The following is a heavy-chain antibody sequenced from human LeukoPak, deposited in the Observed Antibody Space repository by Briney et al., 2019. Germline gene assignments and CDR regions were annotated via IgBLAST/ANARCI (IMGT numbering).Heavy chain of an antibody. CDR3: ARDPRYCGGGRCYDYYYYYYMDV. D-gene: IGHD2-15*01. CDR2: IRSGGSTI. CDR1: GFTLSSYS. Sequence: GGSLRLSCVVSGFTLSSYSMNWVRQAPGKGLEWVSYIRSGGSTIYYADSVKGRFTISRDNAKNSLYLQMNSLRAEDTAVYYCARDPRYCGGGRCYDYYYYYYMDVWGRGTTVTFSS. J-gene: IGHJ6*03. V-gene: IGHV3-48*01.